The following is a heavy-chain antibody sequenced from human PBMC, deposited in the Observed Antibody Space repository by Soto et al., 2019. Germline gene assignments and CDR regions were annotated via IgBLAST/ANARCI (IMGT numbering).Heavy chain of an antibody. CDR1: GFTFSSYG. CDR2: ISYDGSNK. J-gene: IGHJ4*02. Sequence: QVQLVESGGGVVQPGRSLRLSCAASGFTFSSYGLTWVRQAPGRGLEWLAVISYDGSNKYYADSVKGRFTISRDNSKNTLYLQVNSLRAEDTAMYYCAKDYGSGWTMGDFWGQGTLVTVSS. V-gene: IGHV3-30*18. CDR3: AKDYGSGWTMGDF. D-gene: IGHD6-19*01.